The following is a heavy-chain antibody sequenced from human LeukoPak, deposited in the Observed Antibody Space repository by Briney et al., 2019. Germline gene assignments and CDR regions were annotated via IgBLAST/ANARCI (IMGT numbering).Heavy chain of an antibody. CDR3: ARVQYSSSWSKGNYFDY. Sequence: SETLSLTCAVYGGSFSGHYWTWIRQPPGKGLEWIGEINHSGSTNYNPSLKSRVTISVDTSKNQFSLKLSSVTAADTAVYYCARVQYSSSWSKGNYFDYWGQGTLVTVSS. J-gene: IGHJ4*02. V-gene: IGHV4-34*01. D-gene: IGHD6-13*01. CDR1: GGSFSGHY. CDR2: INHSGST.